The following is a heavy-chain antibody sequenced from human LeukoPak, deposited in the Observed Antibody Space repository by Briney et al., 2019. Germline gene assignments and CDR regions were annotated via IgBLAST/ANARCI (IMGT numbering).Heavy chain of an antibody. J-gene: IGHJ5*02. CDR1: GGSISINSYN. Sequence: SETLSLTCTVSGGSISINSYNWAWIRQPPGKGLEWIGAIHYRGTTYYNPSLKSRVTISVDTSKNQFSMKLNSLTAADTAVYYCARHPTGYPNWFDPWGRGTLVTVSS. V-gene: IGHV4-39*01. CDR2: IHYRGTT. D-gene: IGHD3-9*01. CDR3: ARHPTGYPNWFDP.